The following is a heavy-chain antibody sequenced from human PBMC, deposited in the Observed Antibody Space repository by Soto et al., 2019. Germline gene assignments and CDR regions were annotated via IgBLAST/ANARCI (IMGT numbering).Heavy chain of an antibody. J-gene: IGHJ5*02. V-gene: IGHV1-3*01. Sequence: ASAKVSCKASGYTFTKYAIHWVRQAPGQTLEWMGWINGGNGNTKYSQKFQGRVTITRDTSASTAYMELSSLRSEDTAAYYCARGEGYCSGGICYRWFDPWGQGTLVTVSS. CDR3: ARGEGYCSGGICYRWFDP. D-gene: IGHD2-15*01. CDR1: GYTFTKYA. CDR2: INGGNGNT.